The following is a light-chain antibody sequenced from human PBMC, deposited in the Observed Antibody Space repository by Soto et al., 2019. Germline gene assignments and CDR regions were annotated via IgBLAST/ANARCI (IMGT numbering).Light chain of an antibody. V-gene: IGKV3-11*01. Sequence: SVLTQSPAALSLSPGERATLSCRASQSVSSHLAWFQQRPGQAPRLLIYGASNRATGIPARFSGRGSGTDFTLTISSLEPEDFAVYYCQQRSSAITFGQGTRLDIK. CDR3: QQRSSAIT. CDR1: QSVSSH. J-gene: IGKJ5*01. CDR2: GAS.